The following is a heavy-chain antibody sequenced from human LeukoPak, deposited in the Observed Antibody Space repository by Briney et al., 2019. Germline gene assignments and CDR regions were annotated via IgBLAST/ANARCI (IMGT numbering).Heavy chain of an antibody. CDR1: GFTFSSYE. J-gene: IGHJ4*02. CDR2: ISSSGSTI. CDR3: ARASGVGFDY. V-gene: IGHV3-48*03. D-gene: IGHD3-10*01. Sequence: PGGSLRLSCAASGFTFSSYEMNWVRQAPGKGLELVSYISSSGSTIYYADSVKGRFTISRDNAKNSLYLQMNSLRAEDTAVYYCARASGVGFDYWGQGTLVTVSS.